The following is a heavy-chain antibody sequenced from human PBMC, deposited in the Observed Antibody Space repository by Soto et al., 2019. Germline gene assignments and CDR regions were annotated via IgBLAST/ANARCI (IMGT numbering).Heavy chain of an antibody. CDR2: ISSRSDI. CDR1: GFTFSNYS. CDR3: AREYTAWHLAYGLDV. V-gene: IGHV3-21*01. J-gene: IGHJ6*02. Sequence: GGSLRLSCVGSGFTFSNYSINWVRQAPGKGLEWVSSISSRSDIYYADSVKGRFTISRDNAKNSVSLQMNSLRAEDTAVYYCAREYTAWHLAYGLDVWGQGTTVTVSS. D-gene: IGHD2-2*02.